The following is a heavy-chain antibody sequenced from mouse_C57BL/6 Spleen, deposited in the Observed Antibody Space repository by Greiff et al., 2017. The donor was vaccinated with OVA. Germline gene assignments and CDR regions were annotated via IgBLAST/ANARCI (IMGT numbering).Heavy chain of an antibody. Sequence: EVQLQQSGPELAKPGASVKISCKASGYTFTDYYMNWVKQSHGKSLEWIGDINPNNGGTSYNQKFKGKATLTVDKSSSTAYMELRSLTSEDSAVYYCARYGNYDAMDYWGQGTSVTVSS. CDR1: GYTFTDYY. D-gene: IGHD2-1*01. CDR2: INPNNGGT. CDR3: ARYGNYDAMDY. J-gene: IGHJ4*01. V-gene: IGHV1-26*01.